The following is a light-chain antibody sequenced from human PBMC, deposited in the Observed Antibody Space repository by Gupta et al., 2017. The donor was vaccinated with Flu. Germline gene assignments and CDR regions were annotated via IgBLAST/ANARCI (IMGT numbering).Light chain of an antibody. CDR1: NIESKS. Sequence: SYVLTQPPSVSVVPGQTARIPCEGFNIESKSVHWYRQRPGQAPTLVIHDDTDRPSGIPERFSGSLSETTATLTISRVEAGDEADYYCQVWDSNSDWEFGGGTKLSVL. CDR2: DDT. V-gene: IGLV3-21*02. J-gene: IGLJ2*01. CDR3: QVWDSNSDWE.